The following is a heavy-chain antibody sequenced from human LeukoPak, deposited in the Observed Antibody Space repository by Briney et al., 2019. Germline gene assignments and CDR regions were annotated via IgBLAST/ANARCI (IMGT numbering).Heavy chain of an antibody. CDR2: ISYDGSDK. Sequence: GGSLRLSCAASGFSFNSYGMHWVRQAPGKGLEWVAVISYDGSDKYYADSVKGRFTISRDNSKNTMYVQMNSLRVEDTAVYYCAKSGVALEQQYYYYMDVWGKGTTVTVSS. D-gene: IGHD1/OR15-1a*01. J-gene: IGHJ6*03. CDR1: GFSFNSYG. V-gene: IGHV3-30*18. CDR3: AKSGVALEQQYYYYMDV.